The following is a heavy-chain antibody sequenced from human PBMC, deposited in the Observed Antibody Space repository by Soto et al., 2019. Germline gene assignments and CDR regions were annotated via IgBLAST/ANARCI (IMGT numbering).Heavy chain of an antibody. CDR1: GFTFSRFA. CDR3: ARDQVQYGSGYYTRYYGLDV. Sequence: QVQLVQSGGGVVQPGRSLRLSCAASGFTFSRFAMYWVRQSPGKGLEWVAVISFDEINKYYADSVKGRFTISRDISKSTLYLELNSLRAEDTAVYYCARDQVQYGSGYYTRYYGLDVWGQGATVTVSS. J-gene: IGHJ6*02. D-gene: IGHD6-19*01. CDR2: ISFDEINK. V-gene: IGHV3-30-3*01.